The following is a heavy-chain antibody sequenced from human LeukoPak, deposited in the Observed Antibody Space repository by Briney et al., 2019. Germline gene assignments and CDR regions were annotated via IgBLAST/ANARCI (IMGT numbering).Heavy chain of an antibody. CDR2: IHYSGST. CDR1: GGSISSYY. V-gene: IGHV4-59*01. J-gene: IGHJ4*02. D-gene: IGHD5-18*01. Sequence: PSETLSLTCTVSGGSISSYYWSWIRRPPGKGLEWIGYIHYSGSTNYNPSLKSRVTISVDTSKNQFSLELSSVTAADTAVYYCARAGYTYADYWGQGTLVTVSS. CDR3: ARAGYTYADY.